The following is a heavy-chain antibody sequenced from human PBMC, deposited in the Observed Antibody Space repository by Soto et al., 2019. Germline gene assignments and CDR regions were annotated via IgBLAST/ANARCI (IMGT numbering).Heavy chain of an antibody. CDR1: GYTCTSYA. J-gene: IGHJ4*02. V-gene: IGHV1-3*01. CDR3: ARSIVVVTAADY. Sequence: QVQLVQSGAEVKKPGASVKVSCKASGYTCTSYAMHWVRQAPGQRLEWMGWINAGNGNTKYSQKFQGRVTITRDTSASTAYMELSSLRSEDTAVYYCARSIVVVTAADYWGQGTLVTVSS. CDR2: INAGNGNT. D-gene: IGHD2-21*02.